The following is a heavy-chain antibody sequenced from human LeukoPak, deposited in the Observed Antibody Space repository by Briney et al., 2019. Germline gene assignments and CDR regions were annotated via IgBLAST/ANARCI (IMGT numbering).Heavy chain of an antibody. V-gene: IGHV3-66*04. CDR3: ARRYSYGHYFDY. Sequence: PGGSLRLSCAASGFTFSSYSMNWVRQAPGKGLEWVSVIYSGGSTYYADSVKGRFTISRDNSKNTLYLQMNSLRAEDTAVYYCARRYSYGHYFDYWGQGTLVTVSS. D-gene: IGHD5-18*01. J-gene: IGHJ4*02. CDR2: IYSGGST. CDR1: GFTFSSYS.